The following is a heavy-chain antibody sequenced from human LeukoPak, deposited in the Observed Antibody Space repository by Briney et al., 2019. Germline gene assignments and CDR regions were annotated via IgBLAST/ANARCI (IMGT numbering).Heavy chain of an antibody. Sequence: GASVKVSCKASGGTFSSYAISWVRQAPGQGLEWMGGIIPIFGTANYAQKFQGRVTITTDESTSTAYMELSSLRSEDTAVYYCARDPRRVVGDAFDIWGQGTMVTVSS. J-gene: IGHJ3*02. V-gene: IGHV1-69*05. CDR2: IIPIFGTA. CDR1: GGTFSSYA. CDR3: ARDPRRVVGDAFDI. D-gene: IGHD2-15*01.